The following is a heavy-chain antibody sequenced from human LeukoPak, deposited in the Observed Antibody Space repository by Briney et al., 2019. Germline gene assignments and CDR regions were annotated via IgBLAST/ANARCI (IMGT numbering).Heavy chain of an antibody. CDR1: GGSISSYY. D-gene: IGHD3-10*01. CDR2: IYYSGST. Sequence: SETLSLTCTVSGGSISSYYWSWIRQLPGKGLEWIGYIYYSGSTKYNPSLKSRVTISVDMSKNQFSLKLSTVTAADTAVYYCAKVFYDYYGPPSLLRARKPPNWFDPWGQGTLVTVSS. CDR3: AKVFYDYYGPPSLLRARKPPNWFDP. J-gene: IGHJ5*02. V-gene: IGHV4-59*01.